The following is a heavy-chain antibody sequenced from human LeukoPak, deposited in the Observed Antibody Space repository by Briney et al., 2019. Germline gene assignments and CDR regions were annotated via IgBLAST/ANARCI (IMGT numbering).Heavy chain of an antibody. V-gene: IGHV1-8*01. D-gene: IGHD5-18*01. CDR2: MNPNSGNT. J-gene: IGHJ6*02. CDR3: ARPTVRYSYGYLSYYYCGMDV. CDR1: GYTFTSYD. Sequence: ASVKVSCKASGYTFTSYDINWVRQATGQGLEWMGWMNPNSGNTGYAQKFQGRVTMTRNTSISTAYMELSSLRSEDTAVYYCARPTVRYSYGYLSYYYCGMDVWGQGTTVTVSS.